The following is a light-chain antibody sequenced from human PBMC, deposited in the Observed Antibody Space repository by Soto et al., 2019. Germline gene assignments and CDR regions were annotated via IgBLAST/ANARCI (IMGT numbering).Light chain of an antibody. Sequence: DIQMTQSPSSLSASVGDRVTITCGASQSISSYLKWYQQKPGQAPKLLIYAASSLQSGVPSRFSGSGSGTDYTLTISSLQPEDFTTYYCQQSFSTPWTFGQGTKVEIK. CDR3: QQSFSTPWT. V-gene: IGKV1-39*01. CDR2: AAS. J-gene: IGKJ1*01. CDR1: QSISSY.